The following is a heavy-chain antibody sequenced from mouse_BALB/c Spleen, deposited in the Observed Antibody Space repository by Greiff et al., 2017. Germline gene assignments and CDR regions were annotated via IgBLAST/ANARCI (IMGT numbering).Heavy chain of an antibody. J-gene: IGHJ4*01. V-gene: IGHV2-2*02. D-gene: IGHD2-3*01. CDR2: IWSGGST. CDR1: GFSLTSYG. CDR3: ARKGGDGYFYYAMDY. Sequence: VQRVESGPGLVQPSQSLSITCTVSGFSLTSYGVHWVRQSPGKGLEWLGVIWSGGSTDYNAAFISRLSISKDNSKSQVFFKMNSLQANDTAIYYCARKGGDGYFYYAMDYWGQGTSVTVSS.